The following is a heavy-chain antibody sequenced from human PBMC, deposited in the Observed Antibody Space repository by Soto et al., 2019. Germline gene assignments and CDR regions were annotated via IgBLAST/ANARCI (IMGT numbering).Heavy chain of an antibody. D-gene: IGHD6-19*01. CDR2: INAGNGNT. J-gene: IGHJ4*02. Sequence: QVQLVQSGAEEKKRGASVKVSCKAYGSTFTGYAMHWVRQAPGQRLEWMGWINAGNGNTKYSQKFQGRVTITRDTSASTVYMELSSLRSEDTAVYYCARAVAVPADFDYWGQGTLVTVSS. CDR3: ARAVAVPADFDY. V-gene: IGHV1-3*05. CDR1: GSTFTGYA.